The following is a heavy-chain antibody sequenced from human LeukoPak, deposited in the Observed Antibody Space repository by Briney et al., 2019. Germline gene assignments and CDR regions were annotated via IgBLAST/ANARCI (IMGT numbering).Heavy chain of an antibody. Sequence: GRSLRLSCATSGFTFSDSYMSWIRQAPGKGLEGLSYISGGGGDINYADSVVGRFTVSRDNAKNALYLQMNSLRVEDAAIYYCATKAREAPEWGQGTLVTVSS. CDR2: ISGGGGDI. CDR3: ATKAREAPE. CDR1: GFTFSDSY. J-gene: IGHJ4*01. D-gene: IGHD1/OR15-1a*01. V-gene: IGHV3-11*01.